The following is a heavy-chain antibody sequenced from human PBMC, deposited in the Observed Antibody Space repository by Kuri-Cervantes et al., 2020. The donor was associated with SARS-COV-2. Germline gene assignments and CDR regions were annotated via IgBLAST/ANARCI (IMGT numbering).Heavy chain of an antibody. J-gene: IGHJ4*02. D-gene: IGHD6-25*01. CDR3: ASESSVQRLFDY. Sequence: ESLKISCTVSGGSISSHYWSWIRQSPGKGLEWIASMYHSGTTFYNPSLKSRVTISVDTSKNQFSLKLSSVTAADTAVYYCASESSVQRLFDYWGQGTPVTVSS. CDR1: GGSISSHY. CDR2: MYHSGTT. V-gene: IGHV4-38-2*02.